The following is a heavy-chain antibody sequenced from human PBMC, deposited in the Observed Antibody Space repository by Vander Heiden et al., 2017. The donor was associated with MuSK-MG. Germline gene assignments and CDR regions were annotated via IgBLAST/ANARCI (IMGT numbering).Heavy chain of an antibody. D-gene: IGHD5-18*01. J-gene: IGHJ6*02. CDR2: MNPNSGNT. V-gene: IGHV1-8*01. CDR1: GYTFTSYD. CDR3: ARFFGYSYGAYYYYGMDV. Sequence: QVQLVQSGAEVKKPGASVKVSCTASGYTFTSYDINWVRQATGQGLEWMGWMNPNSGNTGYAQKFQGRVTMTRNTSISTAYMELSSLRSEDTAVYYCARFFGYSYGAYYYYGMDVWGQGTTVTVSS.